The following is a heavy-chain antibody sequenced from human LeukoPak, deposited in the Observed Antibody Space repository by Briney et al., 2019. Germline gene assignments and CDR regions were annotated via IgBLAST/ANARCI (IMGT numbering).Heavy chain of an antibody. CDR3: XXXXGDXXFYFDY. Sequence: SVKVSCKASGGTFSNFAFSWVRQAPGQGLQWVGRIIPIVDVTSYAQNFKGRVTITADESTTTAYMELSSLRSEDTAVYYCXXXXGDXXFYFDYWGQGTLVTVS. V-gene: IGHV1-69*04. CDR1: GGTFSNFA. J-gene: IGHJ4*02. CDR2: IIPIVDVT.